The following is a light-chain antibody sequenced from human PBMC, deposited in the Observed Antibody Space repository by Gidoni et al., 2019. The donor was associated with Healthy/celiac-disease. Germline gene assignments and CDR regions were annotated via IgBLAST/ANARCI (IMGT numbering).Light chain of an antibody. V-gene: IGLV2-14*01. CDR3: SSYTSSSTLV. J-gene: IGLJ2*01. CDR1: SSDVGGYNY. Sequence: QSALTQPASVSGSPGQSITISCTGTSSDVGGYNYDSWSQQHPGKAPKLMIYDVSNRPSGVSNRFSGSKSGNTASLTISGLQAEDEADYYCSSYTSSSTLVFGGGTKLTVL. CDR2: DVS.